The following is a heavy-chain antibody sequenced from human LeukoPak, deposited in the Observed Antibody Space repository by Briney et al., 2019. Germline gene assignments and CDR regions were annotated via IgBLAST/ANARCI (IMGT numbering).Heavy chain of an antibody. Sequence: SGTLSLTCAVYGGSFSGYYWSWIRQPPGKGLEWIGEINHSGSTNYNPSLKSRVTISVDTSKNQFSLKLSSVTAADTAVYYCARVTLVLDYWGQGTLVTVSS. V-gene: IGHV4-34*01. D-gene: IGHD3-16*01. CDR1: GGSFSGYY. CDR2: INHSGST. CDR3: ARVTLVLDY. J-gene: IGHJ4*02.